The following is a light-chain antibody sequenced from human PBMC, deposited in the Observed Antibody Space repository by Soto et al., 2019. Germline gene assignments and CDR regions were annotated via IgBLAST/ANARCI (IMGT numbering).Light chain of an antibody. CDR1: QGISSY. CDR3: QQRHMWPIT. V-gene: IGKV1-27*01. J-gene: IGKJ5*01. Sequence: DIQLTHSPSFLSASVGDRVTITCRVSQGISSYLNWYRQKPGKVPKLLIYSASNLQSGVPSRFSGSGSGTDFTLTISSLEPEDSAVYYCQQRHMWPITFGQGTRLEIK. CDR2: SAS.